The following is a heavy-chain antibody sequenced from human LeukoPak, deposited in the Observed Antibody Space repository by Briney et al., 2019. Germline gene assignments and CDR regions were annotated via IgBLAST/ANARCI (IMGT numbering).Heavy chain of an antibody. CDR1: GGSISSYY. Sequence: SETLSLTCTVSGGSISSYYWSWIRQPTGKGLQWIGSIYYSGSTYYNPSLKSRVTISVDTSKNQFSLKLSSVTAADTAVYYCARLGDYYYYMDVWGKGTTVTISS. CDR3: ARLGDYYYYMDV. CDR2: IYYSGST. J-gene: IGHJ6*03. V-gene: IGHV4-39*01. D-gene: IGHD3-10*01.